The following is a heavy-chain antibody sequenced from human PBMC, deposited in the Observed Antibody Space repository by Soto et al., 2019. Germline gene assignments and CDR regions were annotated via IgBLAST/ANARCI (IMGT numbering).Heavy chain of an antibody. Sequence: GGSLRLSCGASGFTFSNYWISWVRQAPGKGLEWVANIQQDGGEQYYVDSVKGRFTISRDNAKNSLYLQMSSLRAEDTAVYYCTRGIRGSSGWSYYYGMDVWGQGTTVTVSS. CDR2: IQQDGGEQ. J-gene: IGHJ6*02. CDR1: GFTFSNYW. V-gene: IGHV3-7*03. CDR3: TRGIRGSSGWSYYYGMDV. D-gene: IGHD6-19*01.